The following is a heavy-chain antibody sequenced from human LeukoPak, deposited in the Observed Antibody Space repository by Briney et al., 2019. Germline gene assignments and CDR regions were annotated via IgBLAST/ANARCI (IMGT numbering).Heavy chain of an antibody. CDR2: IYYSGST. J-gene: IGHJ4*02. CDR1: GGSISSGDYY. D-gene: IGHD6-13*01. V-gene: IGHV4-30-4*01. Sequence: SETLSLTCTVSGGSISSGDYYWSWIRQPPGKGLEWIGYIYYSGSTYYNPSLKSRVTISVDTSKNQFSLKLSSVTAADTAVYYCAARPRLIAAAGTALGYWGQGTLVTVSS. CDR3: AARPRLIAAAGTALGY.